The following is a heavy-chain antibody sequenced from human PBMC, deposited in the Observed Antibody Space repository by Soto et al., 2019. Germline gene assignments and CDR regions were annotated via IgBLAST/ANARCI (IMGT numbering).Heavy chain of an antibody. CDR2: IYYSGST. J-gene: IGHJ4*02. D-gene: IGHD3-3*01. CDR3: ARKTYYDFWSGYFFDY. Sequence: PSETLSLTCTVSGGSVSSGSYYWSWIRQPPGKGLEWIGYIYYSGSTNYNPSLKSRVTISVDTSKNQFSLKLSSVTAADTAVYYCARKTYYDFWSGYFFDYWGQGTLVTVSS. CDR1: GGSVSSGSYY. V-gene: IGHV4-61*01.